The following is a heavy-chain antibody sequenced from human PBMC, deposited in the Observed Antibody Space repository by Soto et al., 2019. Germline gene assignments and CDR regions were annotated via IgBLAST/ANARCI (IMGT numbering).Heavy chain of an antibody. J-gene: IGHJ4*02. CDR1: GGSFSLYY. CDR2: INDSGST. Sequence: PSETLSLTCVVYGGSFSLYYWSWLRQPPGKGLEWIGEINDSGSTNYNPSLKSRVTISIDTSKNQFYLKLRSVTAADTAVYYCARHLGEGYFDYWGQGTLVTVSS. V-gene: IGHV4-34*01. CDR3: ARHLGEGYFDY.